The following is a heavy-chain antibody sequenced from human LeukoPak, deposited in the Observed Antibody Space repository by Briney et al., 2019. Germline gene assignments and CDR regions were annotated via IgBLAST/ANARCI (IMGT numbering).Heavy chain of an antibody. J-gene: IGHJ3*02. CDR3: ASDRTIAAAVDPFDI. D-gene: IGHD6-13*01. CDR2: ISAYNGNT. Sequence: ASVKVSCKASGYTFTSYGISWVRQAPGQGLEWMGWISAYNGNTRDVQKFQGRVTMTTDTSTNTAYMEVRSLRSDDTAVYYCASDRTIAAAVDPFDIWGQGTMVTVSS. V-gene: IGHV1-18*01. CDR1: GYTFTSYG.